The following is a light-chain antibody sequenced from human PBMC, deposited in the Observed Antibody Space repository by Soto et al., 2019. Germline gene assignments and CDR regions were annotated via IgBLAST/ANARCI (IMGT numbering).Light chain of an antibody. Sequence: DIQMTQSPSSLSASVGERFTITCRASQGIRNYLAWFQQKKGKAPKTLIYAASSLHSGVPSRLSGSGYGTDLTLTISSMQPEDFETYLCQQSYSRTRTFGQGTKVDIK. CDR1: QGIRNY. CDR3: QQSYSRTRT. V-gene: IGKV1-16*01. CDR2: AAS. J-gene: IGKJ1*01.